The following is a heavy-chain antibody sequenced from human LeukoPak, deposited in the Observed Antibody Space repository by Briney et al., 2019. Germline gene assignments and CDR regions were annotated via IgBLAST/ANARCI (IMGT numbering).Heavy chain of an antibody. V-gene: IGHV4-30-4*08. CDR2: IYYSGST. Sequence: SETLSLTCTVSGDSITSGYYYWSWIRQPPGKGLEWIAYIYYSGSTYYNPSLKSRVTMSVDASKNQFSLKLSSVTAADTAVYYCARTTIFGARNWFDPWGQGTLVTVSS. J-gene: IGHJ5*02. CDR1: GDSITSGYYY. CDR3: ARTTIFGARNWFDP. D-gene: IGHD3-3*01.